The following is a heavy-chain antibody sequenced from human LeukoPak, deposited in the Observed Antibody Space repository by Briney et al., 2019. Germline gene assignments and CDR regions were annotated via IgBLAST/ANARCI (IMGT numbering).Heavy chain of an antibody. J-gene: IGHJ5*02. Sequence: GSLRLSRAPSGFTFSDYYMSWIRQAPGKGLEWVSYISSSGSTIYYADSVKGRFTISRDNAKNSLYLQMNSLRAEDTAVYYCANCITIFGVVIRFDPWGQGTLVTVSS. CDR3: ANCITIFGVVIRFDP. CDR2: ISSSGSTI. D-gene: IGHD3-3*01. V-gene: IGHV3-11*01. CDR1: GFTFSDYY.